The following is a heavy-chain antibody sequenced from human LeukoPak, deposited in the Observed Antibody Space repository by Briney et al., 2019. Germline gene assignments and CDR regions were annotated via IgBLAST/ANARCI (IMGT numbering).Heavy chain of an antibody. V-gene: IGHV2-5*02. Sequence: SGPTLVNPTQTLTLTCTLSGFSLIPKKVGVGWIRQPPGKALEWLALVYWDDDKWYSLSLKSRLTVSKDTSKNQVVLTMTNVDPVDTATYYCARRLGLAHAFDIWGQGTMVTVSS. CDR1: GFSLIPKKVG. D-gene: IGHD2-15*01. J-gene: IGHJ3*02. CDR2: VYWDDDK. CDR3: ARRLGLAHAFDI.